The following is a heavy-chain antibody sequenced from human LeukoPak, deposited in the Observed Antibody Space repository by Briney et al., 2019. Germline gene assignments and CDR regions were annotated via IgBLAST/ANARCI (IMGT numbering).Heavy chain of an antibody. D-gene: IGHD3-10*01. Sequence: SETLSLTCSLSGDSITTNSYWWGWIRQSPGKGLEWIGSIYSSGNSYYNPSLKSRATISPDTSKNQYSLRLTSVTAADTAVYYCARRHLSGYYFDYWGQGTLVTVSS. CDR1: GDSITTNSYW. CDR3: ARRHLSGYYFDY. J-gene: IGHJ4*02. V-gene: IGHV4-39*01. CDR2: IYSSGNS.